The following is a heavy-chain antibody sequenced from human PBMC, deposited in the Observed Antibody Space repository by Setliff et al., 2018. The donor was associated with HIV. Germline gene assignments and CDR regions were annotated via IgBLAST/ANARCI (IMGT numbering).Heavy chain of an antibody. CDR3: AKHECSGASTMIDFPNPLQPLP. J-gene: IGHJ5*02. D-gene: IGHD2-15*01. Sequence: GGSLRLSCAASGFTFSNYAMTWVRQTPGKGLECVSVISGSDGSTYYADSVKGRFTISRDKSKNMLYLQLNSLRAEDTAVYYCAKHECSGASTMIDFPNPLQPLPWG. CDR2: ISGSDGST. V-gene: IGHV3-23*01. CDR1: GFTFSNYA.